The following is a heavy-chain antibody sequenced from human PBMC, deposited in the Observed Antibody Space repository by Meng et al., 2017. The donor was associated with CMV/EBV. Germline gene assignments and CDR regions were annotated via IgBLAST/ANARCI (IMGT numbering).Heavy chain of an antibody. CDR3: ARVGSTSRTFDYYYYGMDV. Sequence: GYFIHWERQGPGQGLEWMGWINPNSGGANYAQKFEGRVTMTRDTSISTAYMELSRLRSDDTAVDYCARVGSTSRTFDYYYYGMDVWGQGTTVTVSS. V-gene: IGHV1-2*02. CDR2: INPNSGGA. J-gene: IGHJ6*02. D-gene: IGHD2-2*01. CDR1: GYF.